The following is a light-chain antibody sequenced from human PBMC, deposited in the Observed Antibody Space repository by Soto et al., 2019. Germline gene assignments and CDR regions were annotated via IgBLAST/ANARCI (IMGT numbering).Light chain of an antibody. CDR2: EGT. Sequence: QSALTQPASVSGSPGQSITISCTGTSSDVGTYYLVSWYQQHPGKAPKLMIYEGTKRPSGVSDRFSGSKSGNTASLTISGLQAEDEANYCCAAWDGSLNGYVFGTGTKVTVL. CDR3: AAWDGSLNGYV. V-gene: IGLV2-23*01. J-gene: IGLJ1*01. CDR1: SSDVGTYYL.